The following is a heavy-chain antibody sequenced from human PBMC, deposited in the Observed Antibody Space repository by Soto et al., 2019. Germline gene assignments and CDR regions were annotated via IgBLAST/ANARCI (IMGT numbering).Heavy chain of an antibody. CDR1: GGSISSCY. CDR3: ARSPTTSSIATFDI. J-gene: IGHJ3*02. V-gene: IGHV4-4*07. Sequence: SETLSLTCTVSGGSISSCYWNWVRQSAGKGLEWIGRIYLSGTTTYNPSLQSRVTMSVDTSKNQFSLKLSSLTAADTAVYYCARSPTTSSIATFDIWGQGTMVTVSS. CDR2: IYLSGTT. D-gene: IGHD2-21*01.